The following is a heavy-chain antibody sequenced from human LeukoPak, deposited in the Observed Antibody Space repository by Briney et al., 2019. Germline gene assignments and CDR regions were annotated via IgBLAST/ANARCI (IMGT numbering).Heavy chain of an antibody. V-gene: IGHV1-69*13. CDR3: ARVMDYYDSSGYSSAFDI. Sequence: GASVKVSCKASGGTFSSYAISWVRQAPGQGLEWMGEIIPIFGTANYAQKFQGRVTITADESTSTAYMELSSLRSEDTAVYYCARVMDYYDSSGYSSAFDIWGQGTMVTVSS. J-gene: IGHJ3*02. CDR2: IIPIFGTA. D-gene: IGHD3-22*01. CDR1: GGTFSSYA.